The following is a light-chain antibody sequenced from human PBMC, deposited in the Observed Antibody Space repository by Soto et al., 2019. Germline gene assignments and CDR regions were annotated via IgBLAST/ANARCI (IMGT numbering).Light chain of an antibody. CDR2: EVS. CDR3: SSYTSSSTLVV. J-gene: IGLJ2*01. V-gene: IGLV2-14*01. CDR1: SSDVGGYNY. Sequence: QSALTQPASVSGSPGQSITISCTGTSSDVGGYNYVSWYQQHPGKAPKLMIYEVSNRPSGVSNRFSGYKSGNTASLTISGLQAEDDADYYCSSYTSSSTLVVFGGGTKLTVL.